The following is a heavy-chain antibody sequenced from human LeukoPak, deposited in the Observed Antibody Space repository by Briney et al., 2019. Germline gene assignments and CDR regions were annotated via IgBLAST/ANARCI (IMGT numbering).Heavy chain of an antibody. V-gene: IGHV3-7*01. J-gene: IGHJ5*02. CDR2: IKQDGSEK. CDR1: GFTFSSYG. Sequence: PGGSLRLSCAASGFTFSSYGMHWVRQALGKGLEWVANIKQDGSEKYYVDSVKGRFTISRDNAKNSLYLQMNSLRAEDTAVYYCARRIRFPTAMAHGDWFDPWGQGTLVTVSS. CDR3: ARRIRFPTAMAHGDWFDP. D-gene: IGHD5-18*01.